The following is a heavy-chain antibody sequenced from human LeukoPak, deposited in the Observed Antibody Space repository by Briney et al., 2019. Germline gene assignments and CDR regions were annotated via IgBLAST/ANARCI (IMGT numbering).Heavy chain of an antibody. V-gene: IGHV4-61*08. J-gene: IGHJ4*02. CDR2: IYYSGTT. CDR3: ARGVYIAAAQYAY. CDR1: GGSISSGGYS. Sequence: SETLSLTCAVSGGSISSGGYSWNWIRQPPGKGLEWIGYIYYSGTTNYNPSLKSRVTISVDTSKNQFSLKLSSVTAADTAVYYCARGVYIAAAQYAYWGQGTLVTVSS. D-gene: IGHD6-13*01.